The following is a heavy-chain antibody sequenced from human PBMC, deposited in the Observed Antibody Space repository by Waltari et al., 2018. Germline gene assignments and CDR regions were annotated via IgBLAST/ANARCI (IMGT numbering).Heavy chain of an antibody. D-gene: IGHD3-3*01. J-gene: IGHJ5*02. CDR2: IYSGGST. CDR3: ARDQITIFGGVWS. CDR1: GFTVSSNY. V-gene: IGHV3-53*02. Sequence: EVQLVDTGGGLIQPGGSLRLSCAASGFTVSSNYMSWVRQAPGKGLEWVSVIYSGGSTYYADSVKGRFTISRDNSKNTLYLQMNSLRAEDTAVYYCARDQITIFGGVWSWGQGTLVTVSS.